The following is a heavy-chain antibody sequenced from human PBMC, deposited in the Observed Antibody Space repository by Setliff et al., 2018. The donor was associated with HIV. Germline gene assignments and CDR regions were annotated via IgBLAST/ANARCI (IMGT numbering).Heavy chain of an antibody. V-gene: IGHV3-74*01. D-gene: IGHD7-27*01. CDR3: AKDSTGRGWGSEGYFDY. CDR2: INSYGGSS. J-gene: IGHJ4*02. Sequence: GGSLRLSCVASGFTFSSYWMHWVRQVPGKGLVWVSRINSYGGSSTYADSVKGRFTISRDNSKNTLYLQMNSLRAEDTAVYYCAKDSTGRGWGSEGYFDYWGQGTLVTVSS. CDR1: GFTFSSYW.